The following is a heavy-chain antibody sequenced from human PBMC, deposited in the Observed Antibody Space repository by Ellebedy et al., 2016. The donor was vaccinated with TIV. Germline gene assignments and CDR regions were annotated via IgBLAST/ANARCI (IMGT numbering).Heavy chain of an antibody. CDR1: GFTFSSYG. V-gene: IGHV3-30*18. CDR2: ISYDGSNK. Sequence: GGSLRLXXAASGFTFSSYGMHWVRQAPGKGLEWVAVISYDGSNKYYADSVKGRFTISRDNSKNTLYLQMNSLRAEDTAVYYCAKELAGYSSTPPGFDYWGQGTLVTVSS. CDR3: AKELAGYSSTPPGFDY. D-gene: IGHD6-13*01. J-gene: IGHJ4*02.